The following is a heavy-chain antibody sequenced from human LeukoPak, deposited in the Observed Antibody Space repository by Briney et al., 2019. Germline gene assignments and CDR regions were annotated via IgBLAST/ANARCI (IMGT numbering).Heavy chain of an antibody. D-gene: IGHD5-12*01. J-gene: IGHJ4*02. CDR1: GFTFSSYG. V-gene: IGHV3-30*18. CDR2: ISYDGSNK. CDR3: AKDSLRRNYFDY. Sequence: GGSLSLSCAASGFTFSSYGMHWVRQAPGKGLEWVAVISYDGSNKYYAASLKGRVTISRDNSKNTLYLQMNSLRAEDTAVYYCAKDSLRRNYFDYWGQGTLVTVSS.